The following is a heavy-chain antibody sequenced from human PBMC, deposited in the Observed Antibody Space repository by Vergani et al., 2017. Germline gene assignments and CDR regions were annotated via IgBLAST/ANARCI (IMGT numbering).Heavy chain of an antibody. D-gene: IGHD2-21*01. CDR3: ARAGGGGDPWFDP. J-gene: IGHJ5*02. CDR2: IYYSVGT. V-gene: IGHV4-31*01. Sequence: QVQLQESGPGLVKPSQTLSLTCTVSGGSISSGGYYWSWIRQHPGKGLEWIGYIYYSVGTYYNPSLKSLVTISVDTSKNQFSLKLSSVTAADTAVYYCARAGGGGDPWFDPWGQGTLVTVSS. CDR1: GGSISSGGYY.